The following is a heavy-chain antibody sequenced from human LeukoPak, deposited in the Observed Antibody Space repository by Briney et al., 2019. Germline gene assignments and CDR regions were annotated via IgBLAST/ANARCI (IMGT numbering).Heavy chain of an antibody. J-gene: IGHJ5*02. Sequence: ASVKVSCKASGYTFTSYAMNWVRQAPGQGLEWMGWINTNTGNPTYAQGFTGRFVFSLDTSVSTAYLQISSLKAEDTAVYYCARDYYDSSGYYYDWFDPWGQGTLVTVSS. CDR3: ARDYYDSSGYYYDWFDP. D-gene: IGHD3-22*01. CDR1: GYTFTSYA. CDR2: INTNTGNP. V-gene: IGHV7-4-1*02.